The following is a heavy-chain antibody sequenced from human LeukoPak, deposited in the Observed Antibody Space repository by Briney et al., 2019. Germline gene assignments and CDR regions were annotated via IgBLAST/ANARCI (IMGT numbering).Heavy chain of an antibody. J-gene: IGHJ4*02. V-gene: IGHV4-59*01. D-gene: IGHD3-22*01. Sequence: SETLSLTCTVSGGSISSYYWSWIRQPPGKGLEWIGYIYYSGSTNYNPSLKSRVTISVDTSKNQLSLKLSSVTAADPAVYCCAGSYDSSGYYYWGQGTLVTVSS. CDR1: GGSISSYY. CDR3: AGSYDSSGYYY. CDR2: IYYSGST.